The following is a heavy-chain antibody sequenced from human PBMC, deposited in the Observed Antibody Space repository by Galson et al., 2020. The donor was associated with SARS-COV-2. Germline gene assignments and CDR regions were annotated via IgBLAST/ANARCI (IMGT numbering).Heavy chain of an antibody. Sequence: LSLTCAASGFTFSAYGMHWVRQAPGKGLEWVAFMSYDGSNKYYADSVKGRFTISRDNSKNTLFLQMNSLRAEDTAVYYCGRHSGIYPDYGMDVWGQGTTVTVSS. CDR2: MSYDGSNK. V-gene: IGHV3-30*03. CDR3: GRHSGIYPDYGMDV. D-gene: IGHD1-26*01. CDR1: GFTFSAYG. J-gene: IGHJ6*02.